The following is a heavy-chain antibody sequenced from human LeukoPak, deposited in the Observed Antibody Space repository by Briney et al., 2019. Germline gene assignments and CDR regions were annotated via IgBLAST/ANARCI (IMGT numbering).Heavy chain of an antibody. CDR2: ICYSGST. J-gene: IGHJ4*02. Sequence: SETLSLTCTVSGGSISSSSYYWGWIRQPPGKGLEWIGSICYSGSTYYNPSLKSRVTISVDTSKNQFSLKLSSVTAADTAVYYCARHSRLVGATGGVFDYWGQGTLVTVSS. D-gene: IGHD1-26*01. CDR1: GGSISSSSYY. CDR3: ARHSRLVGATGGVFDY. V-gene: IGHV4-39*01.